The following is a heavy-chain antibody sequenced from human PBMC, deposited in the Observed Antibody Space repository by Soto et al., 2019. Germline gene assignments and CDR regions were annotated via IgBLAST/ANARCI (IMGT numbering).Heavy chain of an antibody. CDR2: IYWDDDK. J-gene: IGHJ4*02. CDR1: EFSLSTSGVG. V-gene: IGHV2-5*02. Sequence: SGPTLVNPTQTLTLTCTFSEFSLSTSGVGVGWIRQPPGKALEWLALIYWDDDKRYSPSLKSRLTITKDTSKNQVVLTMTNMDPVDTATYYCAQRRYYGSGSYHKSTAFDYWGQGTLVTVSS. CDR3: AQRRYYGSGSYHKSTAFDY. D-gene: IGHD3-10*01.